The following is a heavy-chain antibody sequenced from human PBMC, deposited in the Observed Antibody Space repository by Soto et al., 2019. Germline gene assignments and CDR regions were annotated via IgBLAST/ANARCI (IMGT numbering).Heavy chain of an antibody. CDR2: IWYDGSNK. V-gene: IGHV3-33*01. CDR3: ARDPGYSSGMDV. D-gene: IGHD1-26*01. Sequence: QVQLVESGGGVVQPGRSLRLSCAASGFTFSSYSMHWVRQAPGKGLEWVAVIWYDGSNKYYADSVKGRFTISRDNSKNTLYLQMNSLRAEDTAVYYCARDPGYSSGMDVWGQGTTVTVSS. CDR1: GFTFSSYS. J-gene: IGHJ6*02.